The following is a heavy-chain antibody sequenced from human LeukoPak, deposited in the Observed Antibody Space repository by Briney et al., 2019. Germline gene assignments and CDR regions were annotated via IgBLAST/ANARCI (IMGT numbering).Heavy chain of an antibody. CDR3: AKDLAYSYGPKYFDY. Sequence: GGSLRLSCAASGFTFSSYAMHWVRQAPGKGLEWLSVISYDGSNEHFADSVKGRFTISRDNSKDTLYLQMNSLRAEDTAVYYCAKDLAYSYGPKYFDYWGQGTLVTVSS. J-gene: IGHJ4*02. V-gene: IGHV3-30*04. CDR2: ISYDGSNE. CDR1: GFTFSSYA. D-gene: IGHD5-18*01.